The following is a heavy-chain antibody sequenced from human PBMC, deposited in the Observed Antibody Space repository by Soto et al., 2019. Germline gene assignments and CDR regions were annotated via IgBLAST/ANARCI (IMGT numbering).Heavy chain of an antibody. D-gene: IGHD2-2*01. V-gene: IGHV3-30*02. Sequence: LGGSLRLSCAASGFIFSSHWMHWVRQAPGKGLVWVSTIRYAGSRTFYAAAVKGRFTISRDNSEKTLYLEMSSLRADDTAMYYCAKGLPQGDIVVAPAAIPIDYWGQGSLVTVSS. CDR3: AKGLPQGDIVVAPAAIPIDY. J-gene: IGHJ4*02. CDR1: GFIFSSHW. CDR2: IRYAGSRT.